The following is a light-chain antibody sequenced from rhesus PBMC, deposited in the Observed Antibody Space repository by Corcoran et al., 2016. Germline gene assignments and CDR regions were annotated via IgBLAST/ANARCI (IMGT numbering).Light chain of an antibody. CDR1: QSVSSK. CDR2: GAS. CDR3: QETSNLSPT. Sequence: EIVMTQSPTTLSLSPGETATISCRTSQSVSSKLAWYQQKPGQAPRLLSYGASSRATGIPDRFSGSGSGTDFTLTISSLEPEDFAVYYCQETSNLSPTFGQGTKVEIK. V-gene: IGKV3-31*02. J-gene: IGKJ1*01.